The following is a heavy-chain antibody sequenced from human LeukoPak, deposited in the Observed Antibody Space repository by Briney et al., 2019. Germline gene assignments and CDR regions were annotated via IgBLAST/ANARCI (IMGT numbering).Heavy chain of an antibody. CDR2: ISSSSSTI. CDR1: GFTFTSYS. Sequence: GGSLRLSCAASGFTFTSYSMNWVRQAPGKGLEWVSYISSSSSTIYYADPVKGRFTISRDNAKHSLYLQMNSLRAEDTAVYYCARESSSSWYRGDAFDIWGQGTMVTVSS. J-gene: IGHJ3*02. CDR3: ARESSSSWYRGDAFDI. D-gene: IGHD6-13*01. V-gene: IGHV3-48*01.